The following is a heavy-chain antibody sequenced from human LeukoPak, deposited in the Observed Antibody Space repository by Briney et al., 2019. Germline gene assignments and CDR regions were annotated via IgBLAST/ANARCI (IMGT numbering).Heavy chain of an antibody. CDR2: IIPIFGTA. CDR1: GGTFSSYA. Sequence: GSSVXXXXXXAGGTFSSYAIXWXRQAHGQGLEXXGGIIPIFGTANYAQKFQGRVTITADESTSTAYMELSSLRSEDTAVYYCARATLRFLEWFDWGQGTLVTVSS. V-gene: IGHV1-69*01. D-gene: IGHD3-3*01. CDR3: ARATLRFLEWFD. J-gene: IGHJ1*01.